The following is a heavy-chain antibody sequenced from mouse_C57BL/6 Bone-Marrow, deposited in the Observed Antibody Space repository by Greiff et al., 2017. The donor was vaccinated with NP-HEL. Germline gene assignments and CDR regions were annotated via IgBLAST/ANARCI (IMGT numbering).Heavy chain of an antibody. CDR2: IYPGDGDT. J-gene: IGHJ2*01. CDR3: AREDTTVVASYYFDY. Sequence: VQLQQSGAELVKPGASVKISCKASGYAFSSYWMNWVKQRPGKGLEWIGQIYPGDGDTNYNGKFKGKATLTADKSSSTAYMQLSSLTSEDSAVYFCAREDTTVVASYYFDYWGQGTTLTVSS. D-gene: IGHD1-1*01. CDR1: GYAFSSYW. V-gene: IGHV1-80*01.